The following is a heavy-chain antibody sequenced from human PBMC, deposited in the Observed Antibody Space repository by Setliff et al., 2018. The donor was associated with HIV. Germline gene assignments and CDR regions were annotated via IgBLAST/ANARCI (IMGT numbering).Heavy chain of an antibody. CDR3: ARQRHGGAGAHDY. CDR2: INHSGST. J-gene: IGHJ4*02. CDR1: GGSISSGGYY. V-gene: IGHV4-31*03. Sequence: SETLSLTCTVSGGSISSGGYYWSWIRQHPVKGLEWIGYINHSGSTNYNPSLKSRVTISVDTSKNQFSLKLSSVTAADTAVYYCARQRHGGAGAHDYWGQGTLVTVSS. D-gene: IGHD3-16*01.